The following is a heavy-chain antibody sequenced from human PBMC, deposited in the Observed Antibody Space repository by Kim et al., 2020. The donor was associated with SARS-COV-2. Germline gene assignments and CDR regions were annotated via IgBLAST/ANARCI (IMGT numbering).Heavy chain of an antibody. CDR1: GFAFGAHW. D-gene: IGHD2-8*02. J-gene: IGHJ5*01. V-gene: IGHV3-7*04. Sequence: GGSLRLSCVGSGFAFGAHWMNWVRQAPGKGLEWLAHIQQDGNERNYADSVKGRFTIYRDNAKNSVYLLMNGLRVEDTAVYYCVKDGYCTVGSCEGWFDSWGQGALVTVSS. CDR2: IQQDGNER. CDR3: VKDGYCTVGSCEGWFDS.